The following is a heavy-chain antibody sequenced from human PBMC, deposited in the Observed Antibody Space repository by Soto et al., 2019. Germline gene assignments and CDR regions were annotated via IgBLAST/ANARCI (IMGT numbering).Heavy chain of an antibody. CDR3: ARGTIVTRQHLDY. CDR1: GFTFSSYA. Sequence: QVQLVESGGGVVQPGKSLRLSCAASGFTFSSYAMHWARQAPGKGLEWVTVISIRGGDEYYAESVRGRFTISRDDSKNTLYLQMDSLRLVDTDVYDCARGTIVTRQHLDYWGQGTLVTVSS. V-gene: IGHV3-30*03. D-gene: IGHD1-1*01. J-gene: IGHJ4*02. CDR2: ISIRGGDE.